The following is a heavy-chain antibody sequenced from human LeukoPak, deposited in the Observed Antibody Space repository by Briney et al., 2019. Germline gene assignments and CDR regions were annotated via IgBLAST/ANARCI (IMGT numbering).Heavy chain of an antibody. CDR2: IGGSSNSM. V-gene: IGHV3-21*06. D-gene: IGHD2-8*02. Sequence: GGSLRLSCAASGFTFSNYGMNWVRQAPGKGLEWVSSIGGSSNSMYYADSVKGRFTISRDNAKNSLYLRMNSLTAEDTAVYYCARDLLGSDYWGQGTLVTVSS. J-gene: IGHJ4*02. CDR1: GFTFSNYG. CDR3: ARDLLGSDY.